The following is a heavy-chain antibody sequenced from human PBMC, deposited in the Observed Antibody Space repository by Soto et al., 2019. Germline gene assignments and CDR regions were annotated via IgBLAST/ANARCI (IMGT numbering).Heavy chain of an antibody. CDR3: AGIGEDVYYGMDV. V-gene: IGHV4-4*07. CDR1: GGSMRSYY. D-gene: IGHD2-21*01. J-gene: IGHJ6*02. Sequence: SETLSLTCSVSGGSMRSYYWSWLRQPAGKGLEWIGRIYSRGDTNYNPSVKSRVTMSVDTSKNEFSLRLNSVTAADTAVYYCAGIGEDVYYGMDVWGQGTTVTVSS. CDR2: IYSRGDT.